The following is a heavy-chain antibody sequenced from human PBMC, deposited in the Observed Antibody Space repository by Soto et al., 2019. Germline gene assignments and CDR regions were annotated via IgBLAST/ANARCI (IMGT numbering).Heavy chain of an antibody. CDR3: AKDLPYDSSGYPAGRAVY. CDR2: ISYDGSNK. Sequence: GGSLRLSCAASGFTFSSYCMHWVRPAPGKGLEWVAVISYDGSNKYYADSVKGRFTISRDNSKNTLYLQMNSLRAEDTAVYYCAKDLPYDSSGYPAGRAVYWGQGTLVTVSS. CDR1: GFTFSSYC. D-gene: IGHD3-22*01. V-gene: IGHV3-30*18. J-gene: IGHJ4*02.